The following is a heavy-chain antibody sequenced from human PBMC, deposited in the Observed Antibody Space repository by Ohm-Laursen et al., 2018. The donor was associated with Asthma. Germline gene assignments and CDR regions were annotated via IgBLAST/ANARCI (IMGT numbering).Heavy chain of an antibody. Sequence: SLRLSCAASGFTFSSFAMHWVRQAPGKGLEWVTIITFDGSWTSYAESVKGRFTISRDNSKSTLYLQMNSLRAEDTAVYFCARRDFSGGDPDAAFDIWGQGTMVTVSS. CDR1: GFTFSSFA. J-gene: IGHJ3*02. V-gene: IGHV3-30-3*01. CDR3: ARRDFSGGDPDAAFDI. D-gene: IGHD2-21*02. CDR2: ITFDGSWT.